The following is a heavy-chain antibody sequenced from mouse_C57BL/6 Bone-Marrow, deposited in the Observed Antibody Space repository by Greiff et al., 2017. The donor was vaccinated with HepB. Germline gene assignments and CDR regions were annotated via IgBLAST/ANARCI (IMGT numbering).Heavy chain of an antibody. CDR3: ARVDYYYGSSYGRNYAMDY. V-gene: IGHV5-4*03. D-gene: IGHD1-1*01. J-gene: IGHJ4*01. CDR1: GFTFSSYA. Sequence: EVKLVESGGGLVKPGGSLKLSCAASGFTFSSYAMSWVRQTPEKRLEWVATISDGGSYTYYPDNVKGRFTISRDNAKNNLYLQMSDLKSEDTAMYYCARVDYYYGSSYGRNYAMDYGGQGTAVTVSS. CDR2: ISDGGSYT.